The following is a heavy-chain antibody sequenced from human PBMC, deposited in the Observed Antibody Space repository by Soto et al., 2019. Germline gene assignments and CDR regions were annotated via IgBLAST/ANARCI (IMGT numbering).Heavy chain of an antibody. CDR3: AKVSDSSSWYGDYYYGMDV. V-gene: IGHV3-23*01. CDR1: GFTFSSYA. Sequence: GGSLRLSCAASGFTFSSYAMSWVRQAPGKGLEWVSAISGSGGSTYYADSVKGQFTISRDNSKNTLYLQMNSLRAEDTAVYYCAKVSDSSSWYGDYYYGMDVWGQGTTVTVS. J-gene: IGHJ6*02. CDR2: ISGSGGST. D-gene: IGHD6-13*01.